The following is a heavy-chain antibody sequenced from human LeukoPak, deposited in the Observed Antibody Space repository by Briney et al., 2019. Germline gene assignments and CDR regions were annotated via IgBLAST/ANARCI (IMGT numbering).Heavy chain of an antibody. J-gene: IGHJ3*01. V-gene: IGHV4-59*08. CDR2: IYHSGTT. CDR1: GGSIGSYY. Sequence: SETLSLTCTVSGGSIGSYYWSWIRQPPGKGLECIGYIYHSGTTNYNPSLKSRVTISADTSKNQFSLKLTSVTAADTAIYYCARQRDYADYLDAFDVWGQGTMVTVSS. CDR3: ARQRDYADYLDAFDV. D-gene: IGHD4-17*01.